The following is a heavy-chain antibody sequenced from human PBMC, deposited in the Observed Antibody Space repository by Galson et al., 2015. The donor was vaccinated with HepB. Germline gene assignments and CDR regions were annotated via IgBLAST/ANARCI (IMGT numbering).Heavy chain of an antibody. V-gene: IGHV3-48*01. CDR2: ISSSSSTI. Sequence: SLRLSCAASGFTFSSHSMNWVRQAPGKGLEWVSYISSSSSTIYYADSVKGRFTISRDNAKNSLYLQMNSLRAEDTAVYYCARAAYDFWSGYYSVIDYWGQGTLVTVSS. CDR1: GFTFSSHS. D-gene: IGHD3-3*01. J-gene: IGHJ4*02. CDR3: ARAAYDFWSGYYSVIDY.